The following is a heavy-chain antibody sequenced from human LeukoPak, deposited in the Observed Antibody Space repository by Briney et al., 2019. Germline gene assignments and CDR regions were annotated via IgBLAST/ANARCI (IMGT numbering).Heavy chain of an antibody. V-gene: IGHV1-2*02. Sequence: ASVKVSCKASGYTFTSYGISWVRLAPGQGLEWMGWIDPNSGGTSYAQKFKGRVTMTRDTSISTVYMELSRLGSDDTAVYYCARDYELGTPGSAYEFFDYWGQGTLVTVSS. CDR2: IDPNSGGT. CDR1: GYTFTSYG. D-gene: IGHD3-10*01. CDR3: ARDYELGTPGSAYEFFDY. J-gene: IGHJ4*02.